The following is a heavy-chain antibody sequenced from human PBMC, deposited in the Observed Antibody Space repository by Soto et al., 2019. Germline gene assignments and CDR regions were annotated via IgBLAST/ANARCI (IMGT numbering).Heavy chain of an antibody. CDR2: IYHSGST. D-gene: IGHD1-1*01. CDR1: GGSISSGDYY. J-gene: IGHJ6*01. V-gene: IGHV4-30-4*01. CDR3: AXXXXWNXIXDXXDV. Sequence: QVQLQESGPGLVKPSQTLSLTCTVSGGSISSGDYYWSWIRQPPGKGLEWVGNIYHSGSTYYXPSXXXXXXXXXXXXXXXXXXXXXXXXXXXXXXXXXAXXXXWNXIXDXXDVXXQGXXVTV.